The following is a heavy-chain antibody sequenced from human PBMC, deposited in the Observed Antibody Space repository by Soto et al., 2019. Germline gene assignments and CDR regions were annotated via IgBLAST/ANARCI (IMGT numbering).Heavy chain of an antibody. D-gene: IGHD2-15*01. CDR3: ARDYGHDCSGGNCYFYF. V-gene: IGHV1-69*01. CDR1: GGTFSRYG. J-gene: IGHJ4*02. Sequence: QVQLVQSGAEVKKPGSSVKVSCKASGGTFSRYGINWVRQAPGHGLEWMGGIIPLFGTANYAQKFQGRVKITADESTSTAHMELRSLRSEDTAVYYCARDYGHDCSGGNCYFYFWGQGTLVTVSS. CDR2: IIPLFGTA.